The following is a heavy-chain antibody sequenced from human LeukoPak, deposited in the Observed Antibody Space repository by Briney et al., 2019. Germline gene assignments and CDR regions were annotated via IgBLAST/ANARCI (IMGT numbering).Heavy chain of an antibody. J-gene: IGHJ6*03. V-gene: IGHV4-4*02. D-gene: IGHD3-10*01. CDR3: ARAGHGSYYYYMDV. CDR2: IYHSGST. CDR1: GGSISSSNW. Sequence: SGTLSLTCAVSGGSISSSNWWSWVRQPPGKGLEWIGEIYHSGSTNYNPSLKSRVTISVDRSKNQFSLKLSSVTAADTAVYYCARAGHGSYYYYMDVWGKGTTVTVSS.